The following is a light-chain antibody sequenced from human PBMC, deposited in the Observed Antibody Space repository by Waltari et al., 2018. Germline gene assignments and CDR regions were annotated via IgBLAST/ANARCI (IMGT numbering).Light chain of an antibody. CDR3: QHYVRLPVT. Sequence: EIVLTQSPGTLSFSPGERATLSCRASQSVGRTLTWYQQKPGQAPRLLIYGSSSRATDIPDRFSGSGSGTDFSLTISRLEPEDFAVYYCQHYVRLPVTFGQGTKVEIK. CDR1: QSVGRT. V-gene: IGKV3-20*01. CDR2: GSS. J-gene: IGKJ1*01.